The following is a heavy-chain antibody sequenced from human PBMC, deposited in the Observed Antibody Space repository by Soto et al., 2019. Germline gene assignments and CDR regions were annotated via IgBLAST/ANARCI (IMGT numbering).Heavy chain of an antibody. J-gene: IGHJ4*02. V-gene: IGHV3-30*18. Sequence: QVQLVESGGGVVQPGRSLRLSCAASRFTFSNYGMHWVRQTPGKGLEWVAVISYDGSNKYYADSVKGRFTISRDNSKKTLYLQMNSLRAEDTAVYYCVKGGYHYFDYWGQGTLVTVSS. D-gene: IGHD5-12*01. CDR2: ISYDGSNK. CDR3: VKGGYHYFDY. CDR1: RFTFSNYG.